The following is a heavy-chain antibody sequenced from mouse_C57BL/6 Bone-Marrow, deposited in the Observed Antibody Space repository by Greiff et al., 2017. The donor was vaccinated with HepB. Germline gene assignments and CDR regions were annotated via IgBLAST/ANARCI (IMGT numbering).Heavy chain of an antibody. J-gene: IGHJ2*01. V-gene: IGHV1-61*01. CDR3: AIITTVAYYFDY. CDR1: GYTFTSYW. Sequence: QVQLQQPGAELVRPGSSVKLSCKASGYTFTSYWMDWVKQRPGQGLEWIGNIYPSDSETHYNQKFKDKATLTVDKSSGTAYMQLSSLTSEDSAVYYCAIITTVAYYFDYWGQGTTLTVSS. CDR2: IYPSDSET. D-gene: IGHD1-1*01.